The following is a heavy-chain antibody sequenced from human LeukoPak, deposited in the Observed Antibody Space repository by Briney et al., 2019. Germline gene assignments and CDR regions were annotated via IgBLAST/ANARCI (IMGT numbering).Heavy chain of an antibody. D-gene: IGHD2-2*01. CDR1: GFTFSSYS. Sequence: GSLRLSCAASGFTFSSYSMNWVRQAPGKGLEWVSSISSSSYIYYADSVKGRFTISRDNAKNSLYLQMNSLRAEDTAVYYCARVAADIVVVPAALNDYWGQGTLVTVSS. CDR2: ISSSSYI. V-gene: IGHV3-21*01. CDR3: ARVAADIVVVPAALNDY. J-gene: IGHJ4*02.